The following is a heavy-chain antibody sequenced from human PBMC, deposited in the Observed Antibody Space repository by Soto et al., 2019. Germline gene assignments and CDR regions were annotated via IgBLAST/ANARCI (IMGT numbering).Heavy chain of an antibody. Sequence: EVQLVESGGGLVKPGGSLRLSCAASGFTFSSYSMNWVRQAPGKGLEWVSSISSSISYIYYADSVKGRFTISRDNAKNSLYLQMNSLRAEDTAVYYCARELYGSGSYYRYGMDVWGQGTTVTVSS. CDR1: GFTFSSYS. CDR2: ISSSISYI. J-gene: IGHJ6*02. CDR3: ARELYGSGSYYRYGMDV. D-gene: IGHD3-10*01. V-gene: IGHV3-21*01.